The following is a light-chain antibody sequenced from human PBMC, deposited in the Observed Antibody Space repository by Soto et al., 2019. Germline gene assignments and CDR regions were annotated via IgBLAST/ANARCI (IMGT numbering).Light chain of an antibody. J-gene: IGLJ2*01. V-gene: IGLV9-49*01. CDR3: GADHGSGSNFVV. CDR1: SGYSNYK. Sequence: QSVLTQPPSASASLGASVTLNCTLSSGYSNYKVDWYQQRPGKGPRFVMRVGTGGIVGSKGDGIPDRFSVLGSGLNRYLTIKNIQEQDESDYHCGADHGSGSNFVVFGGGTKLTVL. CDR2: VGTGGIVG.